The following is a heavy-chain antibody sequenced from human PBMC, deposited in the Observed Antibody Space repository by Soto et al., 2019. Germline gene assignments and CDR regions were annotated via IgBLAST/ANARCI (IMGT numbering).Heavy chain of an antibody. D-gene: IGHD1-1*01. CDR3: ARSSNTVTTRDY. Sequence: TLSLTCAASGGSISSGGYSGRWFRQPPGKGLEWVGYIYHSGSTYYNPSLRSRVTISVDRSKNQFSLKLSSVTAADTAGECCARSSNTVTTRDYWGKGTLVTVS. J-gene: IGHJ4*02. V-gene: IGHV4-30-2*01. CDR1: GGSISSGGYS. CDR2: IYHSGST.